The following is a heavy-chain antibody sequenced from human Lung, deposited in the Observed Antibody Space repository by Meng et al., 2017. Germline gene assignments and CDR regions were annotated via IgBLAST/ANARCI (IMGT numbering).Heavy chain of an antibody. CDR3: AKGGPTRGWYFFDY. Sequence: GESLKISCAASGFTFTNYAMNWVRQAPGRGLEGVSSITGSGSSTYYADSVKGRFTISRDNSKSTLYLQMNSLRVEDTAVYYCAKGGPTRGWYFFDYWGQGGLVTVSS. CDR1: GFTFTNYA. CDR2: ITGSGSST. D-gene: IGHD6-19*01. V-gene: IGHV3-23*01. J-gene: IGHJ4*02.